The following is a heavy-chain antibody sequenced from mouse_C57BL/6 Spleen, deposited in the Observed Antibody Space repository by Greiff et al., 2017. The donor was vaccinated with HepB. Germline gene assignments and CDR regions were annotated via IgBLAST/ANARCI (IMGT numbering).Heavy chain of an antibody. CDR2: ISYSGST. V-gene: IGHV3-1*01. CDR3: ARARGDYDDFDY. D-gene: IGHD2-4*01. CDR1: GYSITSGYD. J-gene: IGHJ2*01. Sequence: EVQRVESGPGMVKPSQSLSLTCTVTGYSITSGYDWHWIRHFPGNKLEWMGYISYSGSTNYNPSLKSRISITHDTSKNHFFLKLNSVTTEDTATYYCARARGDYDDFDYWGQGTTLTVS.